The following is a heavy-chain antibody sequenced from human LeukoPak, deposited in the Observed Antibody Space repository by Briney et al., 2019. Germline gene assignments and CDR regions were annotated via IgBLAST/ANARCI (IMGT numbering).Heavy chain of an antibody. CDR2: ISSSSAYI. Sequence: GGSLRLSCAASGFTVSSNYMSWVRQAPGKGLEWVSSISSSSAYIFYSDSVKGRFTISRDNAQSSLYLQMNSLRAGDTAVYYCARQAVARPFDLWGQGTMAAVSS. V-gene: IGHV3-21*06. CDR3: ARQAVARPFDL. CDR1: GFTVSSNY. J-gene: IGHJ3*01.